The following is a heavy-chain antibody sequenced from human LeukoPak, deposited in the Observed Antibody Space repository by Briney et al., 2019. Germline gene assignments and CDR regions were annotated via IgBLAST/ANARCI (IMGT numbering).Heavy chain of an antibody. V-gene: IGHV1-8*01. Sequence: ASVKVSCKASGYTFTSYDINWVRNATGQGLEWMGWMNPNSGNTGYAQKFQGRVTMTRNTSISTAYMELGSLRSEDTAVYYCARSLDYGGNHFDYWGQGTLVTVSS. CDR1: GYTFTSYD. CDR3: ARSLDYGGNHFDY. J-gene: IGHJ4*02. CDR2: MNPNSGNT. D-gene: IGHD4-23*01.